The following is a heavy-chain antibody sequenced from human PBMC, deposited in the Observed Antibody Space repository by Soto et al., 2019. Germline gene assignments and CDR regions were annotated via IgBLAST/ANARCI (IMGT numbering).Heavy chain of an antibody. J-gene: IGHJ4*02. CDR3: ARDPADILTGYPDY. CDR1: GFSFSTCG. CDR2: IFHDGSEK. D-gene: IGHD3-9*01. Sequence: GGSLRLSCAASGFSFSTCGMHWVRQAPGKGLEWVAAIFHDGSEKYYAHSVKGRFAISRDNSKNTLYLQMSSLRAEDTAVYYCARDPADILTGYPDYWGQGTLVTVSS. V-gene: IGHV3-33*08.